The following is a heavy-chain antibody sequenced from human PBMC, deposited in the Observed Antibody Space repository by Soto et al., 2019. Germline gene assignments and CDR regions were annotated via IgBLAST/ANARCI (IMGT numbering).Heavy chain of an antibody. V-gene: IGHV3-33*01. J-gene: IGHJ6*02. CDR1: GFTFSSYG. CDR2: IWYDGSNI. Sequence: GGSLRLSCAASGFTFSSYGMHWVRQAPGKGLEWVAVIWYDGSNIYYADSVKGRFTISRDNSKNTLYLQMNSLRAEDTAVYYCAVDYGDYVDYYYGMDVWGQGTTVTVSS. D-gene: IGHD4-17*01. CDR3: AVDYGDYVDYYYGMDV.